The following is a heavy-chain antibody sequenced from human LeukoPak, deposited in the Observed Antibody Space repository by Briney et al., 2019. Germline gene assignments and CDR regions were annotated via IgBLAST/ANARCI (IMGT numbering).Heavy chain of an antibody. Sequence: GGSLRLSCAASGFTFSSYSMNWVRQAPGKGLEWVSCISSSSSYIYYADSVKGRFTISRDNYKNTLSLQMNRLRGEDTAEYYCARGYSGPGGWFYAFDIWGQGTMVTVSS. V-gene: IGHV3-21*01. D-gene: IGHD5-12*01. J-gene: IGHJ3*02. CDR2: ISSSSSYI. CDR1: GFTFSSYS. CDR3: ARGYSGPGGWFYAFDI.